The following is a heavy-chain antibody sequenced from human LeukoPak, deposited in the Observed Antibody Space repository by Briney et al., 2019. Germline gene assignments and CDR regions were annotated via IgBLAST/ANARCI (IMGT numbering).Heavy chain of an antibody. V-gene: IGHV4-34*01. Sequence: SETLSLTCAVYGGSFSGYYWSWIRQPPGKGLEWIGSIYYSGSTYYNPSLKSRVTISVDTSKNQFSLKLSSVTAADTAVYYCARNFYDSSGYYRWDYWGQGTLVTVSS. CDR3: ARNFYDSSGYYRWDY. CDR2: IYYSGST. J-gene: IGHJ4*02. CDR1: GGSFSGYY. D-gene: IGHD3-22*01.